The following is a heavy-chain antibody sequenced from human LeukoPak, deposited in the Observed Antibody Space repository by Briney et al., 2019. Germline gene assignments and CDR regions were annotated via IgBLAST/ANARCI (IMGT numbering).Heavy chain of an antibody. J-gene: IGHJ5*02. Sequence: SETLSLTCAVSGGSISSGCYCWGWIRQPPGKGLEWTGYTNHSGSTYYNPSLKSRVTISVDRSKNQFSLKLSSVTAADTAVYYCARFFGSGSYNWFDPWGQGTLVTVSS. CDR3: ARFFGSGSYNWFDP. D-gene: IGHD3-10*01. CDR1: GGSISSGCYC. CDR2: TNHSGST. V-gene: IGHV4-30-2*01.